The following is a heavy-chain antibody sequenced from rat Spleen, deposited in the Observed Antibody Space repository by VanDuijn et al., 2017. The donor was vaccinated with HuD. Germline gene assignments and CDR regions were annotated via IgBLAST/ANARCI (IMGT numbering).Heavy chain of an antibody. J-gene: IGHJ2*01. CDR1: GFTFSDYY. CDR2: ISYDGSYT. Sequence: EVQLVESDGGLVQPGRSLKLSCAASGFTFSDYYMAWVRQAPTKGLEWVASISYDGSYTYYRDSVKGRFTISRDNARSTLYLQMDSLTSEDTATYYCARQLITTVVTSYFDYWGQGVMVTVSS. CDR3: ARQLITTVVTSYFDY. D-gene: IGHD1-1*01. V-gene: IGHV5-29*01.